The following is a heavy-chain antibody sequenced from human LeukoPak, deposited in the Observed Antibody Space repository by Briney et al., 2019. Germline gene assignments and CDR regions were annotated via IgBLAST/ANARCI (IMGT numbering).Heavy chain of an antibody. CDR1: GFTFSRHW. CDR3: ARGPVRDDGLTGDSYYYGFDV. D-gene: IGHD3-9*01. V-gene: IGHV4-34*01. J-gene: IGHJ6*02. Sequence: PGGSLRLSCAASGFTFSRHWMDWIRQAPGKGLEWIGRIHHNAGTSYNPSLKSRVTISADTSKKQLSLKLTSVTAADTAVFYCARGPVRDDGLTGDSYYYGFDVWGQGTMVTVSS. CDR2: IHHNAGT.